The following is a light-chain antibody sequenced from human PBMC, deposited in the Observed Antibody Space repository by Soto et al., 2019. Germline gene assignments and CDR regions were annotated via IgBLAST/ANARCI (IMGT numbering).Light chain of an antibody. CDR3: HQSYVTPRT. CDR2: GAF. CDR1: ESIRSN. Sequence: DIQMTQSPYSLSASVGDRVTITCRASESIRSNLNWYQQKPGKAPKLLIYGAFSLQSGVPSWFSGSGSGTAFTLIISSLQPEDFATYYCHQSYVTPRTFGQGTKLEIK. J-gene: IGKJ2*01. V-gene: IGKV1-39*01.